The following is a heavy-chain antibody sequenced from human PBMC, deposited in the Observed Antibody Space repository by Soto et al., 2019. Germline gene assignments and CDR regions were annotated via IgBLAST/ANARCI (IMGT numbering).Heavy chain of an antibody. CDR1: GYSFTSYW. V-gene: IGHV5-51*01. CDR2: IYPGDSDT. D-gene: IGHD6-13*01. J-gene: IGHJ3*02. CDR3: ARQIAAAGPHDAFDI. Sequence: GESLKISCKGSGYSFTSYWIGWVRQMPGKGPEWMGIIYPGDSDTRYSPSFQGQVTISADKSISTAYLQWSSLKASDTAMYYCARQIAAAGPHDAFDIWGQGTMVTVSS.